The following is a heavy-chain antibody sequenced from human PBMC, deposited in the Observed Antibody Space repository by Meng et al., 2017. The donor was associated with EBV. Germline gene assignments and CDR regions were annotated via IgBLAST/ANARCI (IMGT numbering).Heavy chain of an antibody. V-gene: IGHV2-5*02. CDR2: IYWDDAK. D-gene: IGHD3-10*01. Sequence: QITLKASCPTLLKPTQTLLLTCTCSGISLTTSGVGVGWIRQPPGKALEWLAVIYWDDAKRYSPSLKNRLTITKDTSKNQVVLTMTNMDPVDTATYFCAHSKYYSDSGGYWDYFDDWGQGTLVTVSS. CDR1: GISLTTSGVG. CDR3: AHSKYYSDSGGYWDYFDD. J-gene: IGHJ4*02.